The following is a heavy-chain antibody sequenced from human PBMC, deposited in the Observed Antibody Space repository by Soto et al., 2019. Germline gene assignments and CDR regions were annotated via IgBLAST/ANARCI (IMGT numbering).Heavy chain of an antibody. CDR3: ARDERGGGNYGWFDP. D-gene: IGHD1-26*01. CDR2: ISSSGGTT. CDR1: GFTFSSYA. Sequence: ELHLLESGGGLVQPGGSLRLSCAASGFTFSSYAMSWVRQAPGKGLEWVSAISSSGGTTYYADAVRGRFTISRDNSKNTVYLQMSNVRAEDTAVYYCARDERGGGNYGWFDPWVQGTLVTVSS. V-gene: IGHV3-23*01. J-gene: IGHJ5*02.